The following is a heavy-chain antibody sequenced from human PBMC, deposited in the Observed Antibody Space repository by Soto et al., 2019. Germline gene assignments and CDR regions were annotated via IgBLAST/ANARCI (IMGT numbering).Heavy chain of an antibody. D-gene: IGHD2-2*01. CDR3: ARDVVVVPAAPHYYYYGMDV. J-gene: IGHJ6*02. CDR2: INHSGST. Sequence: PSETLSLTCAVYGGSFSGYYWSWIRQPPGKGLEWSGKINHSGSTNYNPSLKSRVTISVDTSKNQFSLKLSSVTAADTAVYYCARDVVVVPAAPHYYYYGMDVWGQGTTVTVSS. V-gene: IGHV4-34*01. CDR1: GGSFSGYY.